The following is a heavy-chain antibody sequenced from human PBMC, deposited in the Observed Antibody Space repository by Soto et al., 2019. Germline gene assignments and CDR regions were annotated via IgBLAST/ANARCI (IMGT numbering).Heavy chain of an antibody. CDR3: AGGGTNPYYYYMDV. CDR1: GYTFSSYG. D-gene: IGHD2-8*01. Sequence: ASVKVSCKASGYTFSSYGISWVRQAPGQGLEWMGWISAYNGNTNYAQKLQGRVTMTTDTSTSTAYMELRSLRSDDTAVYYCAGGGTNPYYYYMDVWGKGATVTVSS. V-gene: IGHV1-18*01. CDR2: ISAYNGNT. J-gene: IGHJ6*03.